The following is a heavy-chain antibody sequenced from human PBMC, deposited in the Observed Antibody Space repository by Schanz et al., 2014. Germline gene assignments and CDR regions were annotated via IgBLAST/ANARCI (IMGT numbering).Heavy chain of an antibody. CDR3: ARGIPYCSSTSCSGLDAYDV. CDR2: ISAYNGHT. J-gene: IGHJ3*01. V-gene: IGHV1-18*01. CDR1: GYTFTSYG. D-gene: IGHD2-2*01. Sequence: QGQLVQSGAEVKKPGASVKVSCKASGYTFTSYGITWVRQAPGQGLEWMGWISAYNGHTTYAQKFQGRVTMTTATSTSTAYMDLRNVRYDDTAMYYCARGIPYCSSTSCSGLDAYDVWGQGTLVTVSS.